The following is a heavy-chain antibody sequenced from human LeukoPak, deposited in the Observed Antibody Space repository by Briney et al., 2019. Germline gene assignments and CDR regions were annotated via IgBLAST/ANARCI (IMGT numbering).Heavy chain of an antibody. V-gene: IGHV4-31*03. Sequence: PSQTLSLACTVSGGSISSGGYYWSWIRQHPGKGLEWIGDIYYSGSTYYNPSLKSRVTISVDTSKNQFSLKLSSVTAADTAVYYCAREGTRGGYQHTYYFDYWGQGTLVTVSS. CDR2: IYYSGST. D-gene: IGHD2-2*01. CDR3: AREGTRGGYQHTYYFDY. CDR1: GGSISSGGYY. J-gene: IGHJ4*02.